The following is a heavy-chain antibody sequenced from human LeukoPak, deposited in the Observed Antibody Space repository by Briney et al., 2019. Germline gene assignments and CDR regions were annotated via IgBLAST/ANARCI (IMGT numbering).Heavy chain of an antibody. CDR3: AKDRSSSWAIDY. D-gene: IGHD6-13*01. CDR2: ISYDGSDE. J-gene: IGHJ4*02. V-gene: IGHV3-30*18. CDR1: GFTFSNSG. Sequence: PGRSLRLSCAASGFTFSNSGMHWVRQAPGKGLGWVAIISYDGSDEYSADSVRGRFTISRDNSKNTLYLQMNKLRAEDTALYYCAKDRSSSWAIDYWGQGTLVTVSS.